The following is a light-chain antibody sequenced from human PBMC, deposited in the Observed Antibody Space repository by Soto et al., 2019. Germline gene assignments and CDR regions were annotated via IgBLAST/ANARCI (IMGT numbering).Light chain of an antibody. CDR2: GPS. Sequence: EIVMTQSPATLSLSPGERVTLSCRASESLSTYLAWYQQKPGQAPRLLIYGPSTKAPGIPARFSGSGSATDFTLTISSLQSEDFAVYYSQSYNDWPFTFGQGTQLEI. CDR1: ESLSTY. V-gene: IGKV3-15*01. CDR3: QSYNDWPFT. J-gene: IGKJ2*01.